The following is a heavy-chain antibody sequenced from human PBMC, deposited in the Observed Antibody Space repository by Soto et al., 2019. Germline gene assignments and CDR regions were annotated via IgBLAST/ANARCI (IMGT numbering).Heavy chain of an antibody. CDR1: GGAISGYY. CDR3: ASGSGYNHS. Sequence: LSLTCTVSGGAISGYYWSWIRQPAGKGLEWIGRINTSGSTNYNPSLKIRVTMSVDASKNQFSLQLISVTAADPAMYYCASGSGYNHSWGQGTLVTIAS. CDR2: INTSGST. D-gene: IGHD5-12*01. J-gene: IGHJ4*01. V-gene: IGHV4-4*07.